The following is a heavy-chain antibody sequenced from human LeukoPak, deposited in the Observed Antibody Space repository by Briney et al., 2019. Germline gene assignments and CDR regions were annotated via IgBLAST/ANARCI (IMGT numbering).Heavy chain of an antibody. D-gene: IGHD3-10*01. CDR1: GYTFTGYY. CDR2: INPNSGGT. CDR3: ARSDTTMVRGVITPLGY. Sequence: ASVKVSCKASGYTFTGYYMHWVRQAPGQGLEWMGWINPNSGGTNYAQKFQGRVTMTRDTSISTAYMELNRLRSGDTAVYYCARSDTTMVRGVITPLGYWGQGTLVTASS. J-gene: IGHJ4*02. V-gene: IGHV1-2*02.